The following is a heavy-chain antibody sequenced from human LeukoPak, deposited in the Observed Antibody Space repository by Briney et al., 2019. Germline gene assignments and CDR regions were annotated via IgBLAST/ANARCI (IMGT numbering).Heavy chain of an antibody. CDR3: AKDQGFWSGYYKVNYYYGMDV. J-gene: IGHJ6*02. CDR2: ISSSSSTI. D-gene: IGHD3-3*01. CDR1: GFTFSSYS. V-gene: IGHV3-48*02. Sequence: PGGSLRLSCAASGFTFSSYSMNWVRQAPGKGLEWVSYISSSSSTIYYADSVKGRFTISRDNAKNSLYLQMNSLRDEDTAVYYCAKDQGFWSGYYKVNYYYGMDVWGQGTTVTVSS.